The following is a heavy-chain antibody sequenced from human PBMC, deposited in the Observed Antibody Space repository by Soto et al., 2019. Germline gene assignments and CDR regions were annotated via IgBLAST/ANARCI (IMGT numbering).Heavy chain of an antibody. D-gene: IGHD1-1*01. CDR1: GGSISSGGYY. V-gene: IGHV4-31*03. J-gene: IGHJ4*02. Sequence: SETLSLTCTVSGGSISSGGYYWSWIRQHPGKGLEWIGYIYYSGSTYYNPSLKSRVTISVDTSKNQFSLKLSSVTAADTAVYYCARDQTWNPSEYWGQGILVTVAS. CDR2: IYYSGST. CDR3: ARDQTWNPSEY.